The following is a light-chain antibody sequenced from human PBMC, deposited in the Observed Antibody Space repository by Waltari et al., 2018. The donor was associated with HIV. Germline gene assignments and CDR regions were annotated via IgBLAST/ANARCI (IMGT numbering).Light chain of an antibody. CDR2: DVS. V-gene: IGLV2-11*02. Sequence: QSALTQPRSVSGSPGQSVTLSCTGTSSDVGGYNYVSWYQQHPGNAPKLMIYDVSKRPSGVPDRFSGSKSGNTAFLTISGLQAEDEDDYYCCSYAGSYTFVVFGGGTKLTVL. CDR3: CSYAGSYTFVV. J-gene: IGLJ2*01. CDR1: SSDVGGYNY.